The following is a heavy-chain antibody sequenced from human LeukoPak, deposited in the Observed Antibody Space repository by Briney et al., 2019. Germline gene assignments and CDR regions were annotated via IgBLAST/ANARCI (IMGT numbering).Heavy chain of an antibody. V-gene: IGHV3-20*04. CDR1: GFTFDDYG. D-gene: IGHD3-22*01. CDR3: ARDPWGVDSSGYYFDY. J-gene: IGHJ4*02. Sequence: GGSLRLSCAASGFTFDDYGMSWVRQAPGKGLEWVSGINWNGGSTGYAESVKGRFTISRDNAKKSLYLQMNSLRAEDTAVYYCARDPWGVDSSGYYFDYWGQGTLVTVSS. CDR2: INWNGGST.